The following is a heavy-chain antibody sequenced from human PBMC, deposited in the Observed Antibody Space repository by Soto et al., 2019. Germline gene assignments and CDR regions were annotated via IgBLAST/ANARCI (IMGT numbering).Heavy chain of an antibody. Sequence: SVKVSCKASGGTFSSYAISWVRQAPGQGLEWMGGIIPIFGTANYAQKFQGRVTITADESTSTAYMELSSLRSEDTAVYYCARAQTFIAAEYYYGMDVRGQGTTVTVSS. V-gene: IGHV1-69*13. D-gene: IGHD6-25*01. CDR1: GGTFSSYA. CDR3: ARAQTFIAAEYYYGMDV. J-gene: IGHJ6*02. CDR2: IIPIFGTA.